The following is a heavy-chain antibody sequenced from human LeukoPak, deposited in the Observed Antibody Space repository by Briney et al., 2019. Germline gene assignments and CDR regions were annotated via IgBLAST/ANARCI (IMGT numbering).Heavy chain of an antibody. Sequence: GGSLRLSCAASGSTFSSYGMHWVRQAPGKGLEWVAFIRYDGSNKYYADSVKGRFTISRDNSKNTLYLQMNSLRAEDTAVYYCAKDRGYRFDYWGQGTLVTVSS. V-gene: IGHV3-30*02. CDR1: GSTFSSYG. J-gene: IGHJ4*02. CDR3: AKDRGYRFDY. D-gene: IGHD3-10*01. CDR2: IRYDGSNK.